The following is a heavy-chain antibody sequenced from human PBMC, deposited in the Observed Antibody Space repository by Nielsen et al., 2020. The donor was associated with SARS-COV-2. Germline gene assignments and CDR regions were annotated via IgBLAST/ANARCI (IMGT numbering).Heavy chain of an antibody. CDR3: ARDRVGGPLY. V-gene: IGHV3-30*03. J-gene: IGHJ4*02. CDR1: GFTFSSYG. D-gene: IGHD3-16*01. Sequence: GESLKISCAASGFTFSSYGMHWVRQAPGKGLEWVAVISYDGSNKYYADSVKGRFTISRDNSKNTLYLQMNSLRAEDTAVYYCARDRVGGPLYWGQGTLVTVSS. CDR2: ISYDGSNK.